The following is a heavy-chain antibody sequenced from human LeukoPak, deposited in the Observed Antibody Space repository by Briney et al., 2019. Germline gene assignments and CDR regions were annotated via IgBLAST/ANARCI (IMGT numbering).Heavy chain of an antibody. V-gene: IGHV1-8*01. J-gene: IGHJ4*02. CDR3: TRETSSRYFDY. CDR1: GYTLTSYD. Sequence: ASVKVSCKASGYTLTSYDINWVRQATGQGLEWMGWMNPNSGRAGYAQNFQGRITITRNTSISTAYMELSSLRSEDTAVYYCTRETSSRYFDYWGQGTLVTVSS. CDR2: MNPNSGRA.